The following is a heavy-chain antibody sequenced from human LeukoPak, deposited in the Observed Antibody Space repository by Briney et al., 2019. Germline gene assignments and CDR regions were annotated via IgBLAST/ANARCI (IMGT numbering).Heavy chain of an antibody. CDR1: GYTFTGYH. CDR3: ARVAVVVVPAAALGY. V-gene: IGHV1-2*02. CDR2: INPNSGGT. Sequence: GASVKVSCKASGYTFTGYHMHWVRQAPGQGLEWMGWINPNSGGTNYAQKFQGRVTMTRDTSISTAYMELSRLRSDDTAVYYCARVAVVVVPAAALGYWGQGTLVTVSS. J-gene: IGHJ4*02. D-gene: IGHD2-2*01.